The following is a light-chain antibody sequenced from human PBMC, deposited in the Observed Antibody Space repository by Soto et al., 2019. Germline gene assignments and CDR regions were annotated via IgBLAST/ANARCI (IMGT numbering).Light chain of an antibody. CDR1: QSVLYSSNNKNY. Sequence: DIVLTQSPDSLAVSLGERATINCKSSQSVLYSSNNKNYLTWFQQKPGQPPKLLIYWASTRESGVPDRFSGSGSGTDFSLTISSLQAEDVAVYYCHHHYSTPFTFGGGTKVEIK. CDR3: HHHYSTPFT. CDR2: WAS. J-gene: IGKJ4*01. V-gene: IGKV4-1*01.